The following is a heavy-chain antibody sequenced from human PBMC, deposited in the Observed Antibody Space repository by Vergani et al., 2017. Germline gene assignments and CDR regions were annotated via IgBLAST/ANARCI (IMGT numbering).Heavy chain of an antibody. D-gene: IGHD3-10*01. CDR2: MNPNSGNT. CDR3: ARDGSGFWELSFYYYYYMDV. J-gene: IGHJ6*03. Sequence: QVQLVQSGAEVKKPGASVKVSCKASGYTFTSYDINWVRQATGQGLEWMGWMNPNSGNTGYAQKLQGRVTRTRKTSISTAYMELSSLRSEDTAVYYCARDGSGFWELSFYYYYYMDVWSKGTTVTVSS. V-gene: IGHV1-8*01. CDR1: GYTFTSYD.